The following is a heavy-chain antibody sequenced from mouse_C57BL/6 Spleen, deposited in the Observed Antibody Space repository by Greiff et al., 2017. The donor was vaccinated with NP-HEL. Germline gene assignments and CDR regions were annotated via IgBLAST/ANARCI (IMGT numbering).Heavy chain of an antibody. Sequence: EVQLVESGGGLVKPGGSLKLSCAASGFTFSSYAMSWVRQTPEKRLEWVATISDGGSYTYYPDNVKGRFTISRDNAKNNLYLQMSHLKSEDTAMYYWARDRDYDGFAYWGQGTLVTVSA. CDR2: ISDGGSYT. CDR1: GFTFSSYA. CDR3: ARDRDYDGFAY. D-gene: IGHD2-4*01. V-gene: IGHV5-4*01. J-gene: IGHJ3*01.